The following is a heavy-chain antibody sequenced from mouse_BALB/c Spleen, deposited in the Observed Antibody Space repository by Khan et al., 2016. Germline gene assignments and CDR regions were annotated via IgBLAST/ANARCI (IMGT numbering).Heavy chain of an antibody. Sequence: QIQLVQSGAELVRPGTSVKVSCKASGYAFTNYLIEWVKQRPGQGLEWIGVINPGSGGTNYTEKFKGKATLTADKSSSTAYMQLSSLTSDDSAVYFCARGYDWYFDVWGAGTTVTVSS. CDR1: GYAFTNYL. V-gene: IGHV1-54*03. J-gene: IGHJ1*01. CDR2: INPGSGGT. D-gene: IGHD2-14*01. CDR3: ARGYDWYFDV.